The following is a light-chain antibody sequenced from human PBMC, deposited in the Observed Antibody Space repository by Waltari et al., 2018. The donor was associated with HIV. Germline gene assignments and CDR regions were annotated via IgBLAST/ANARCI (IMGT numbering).Light chain of an antibody. Sequence: QSALTQPASVSGSPGQSITISCTGTRNDIGTYNYVSWYQQHPGNVPKLLIYEVTKRPSGVSNRFSCSKSGNTASLTISGLQAEDEAAYYCCSYTSTTTSILFAGGTKLTVL. J-gene: IGLJ2*01. V-gene: IGLV2-14*01. CDR1: RNDIGTYNY. CDR3: CSYTSTTTSIL. CDR2: EVT.